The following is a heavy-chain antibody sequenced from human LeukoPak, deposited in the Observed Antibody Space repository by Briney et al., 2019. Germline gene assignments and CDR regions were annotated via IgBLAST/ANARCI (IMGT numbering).Heavy chain of an antibody. CDR1: GYTFTSYA. CDR2: INTNTGNP. Sequence: ASVKVSCKASGYTFTSYAMNWVRQAPGQGLEWMGWINTNTGNPTYAQGFTGRFVFSLDTSVSTAYLQISSLKAEDTAVYYCARVGYCSGGSCYALHYWGQGTLVTVSS. D-gene: IGHD2-15*01. CDR3: ARVGYCSGGSCYALHY. J-gene: IGHJ4*02. V-gene: IGHV7-4-1*02.